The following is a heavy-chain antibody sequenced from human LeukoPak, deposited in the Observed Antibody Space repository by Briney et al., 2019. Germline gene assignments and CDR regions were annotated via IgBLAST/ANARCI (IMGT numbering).Heavy chain of an antibody. CDR3: ARDRALQDIVVVPAVMDNWFEP. V-gene: IGHV4-4*07. Sequence: PSETLSLTCTVSGGSISSYYWSWIRQPAGKGLEWIGRIYTSGSTNYNPSLKSRVTMSVDTSKNQFSLKLSSVTAADTAVYYCARDRALQDIVVVPAVMDNWFEPWGQGTLVTVSS. CDR1: GGSISSYY. CDR2: IYTSGST. D-gene: IGHD2-2*01. J-gene: IGHJ5*02.